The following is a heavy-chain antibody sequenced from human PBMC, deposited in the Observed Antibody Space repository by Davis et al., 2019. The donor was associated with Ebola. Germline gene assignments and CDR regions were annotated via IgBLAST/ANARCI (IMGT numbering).Heavy chain of an antibody. J-gene: IGHJ4*02. CDR3: ARDFWVFDY. CDR2: ISYDGSNK. CDR1: GFTFSSYG. Sequence: GESLKISCAASGFTFSSYGMHWVRQAPGKGLEWVAVISYDGSNKYYADSVKGRFTISRDNSKNTLYLQMNSLRAEDTAVYYCARDFWVFDYWGQGTLVTVSS. V-gene: IGHV3-30*19. D-gene: IGHD3-3*01.